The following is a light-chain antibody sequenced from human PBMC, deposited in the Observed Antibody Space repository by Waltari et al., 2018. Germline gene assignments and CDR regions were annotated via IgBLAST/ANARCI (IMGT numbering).Light chain of an antibody. Sequence: DVGLTLSPLSLPVTLGQPASISCRSSQSLVYTDGISYLNWFHQRPGQAPRRLIYKVSNRDSGVPDRFSGSGSGTDFTLMISSVESDDVGVYYCMQATHWPVTFGQGTRLEIK. CDR2: KVS. V-gene: IGKV2-30*01. CDR1: QSLVYTDGISY. CDR3: MQATHWPVT. J-gene: IGKJ5*01.